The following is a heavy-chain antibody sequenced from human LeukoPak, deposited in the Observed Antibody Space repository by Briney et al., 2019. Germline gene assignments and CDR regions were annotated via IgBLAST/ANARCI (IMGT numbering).Heavy chain of an antibody. CDR2: ISSSGSTI. CDR3: AREGVGAFFDY. J-gene: IGHJ4*02. D-gene: IGHD3-10*01. Sequence: GGSLRLSCAASGFTFSSYEMNWVRQAPGKGLEWVSYISSSGSTIYYADSVKGRFTISRDNSKNTLYLQMNSLRAEDTAVYYCAREGVGAFFDYWGQGTLVTVSS. CDR1: GFTFSSYE. V-gene: IGHV3-48*03.